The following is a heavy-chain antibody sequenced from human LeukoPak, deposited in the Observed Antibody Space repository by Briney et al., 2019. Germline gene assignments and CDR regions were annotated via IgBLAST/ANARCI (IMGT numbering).Heavy chain of an antibody. J-gene: IGHJ4*02. Sequence: PRRSLRLSCVASGFTFSNYAMHWVRQAPGKGLEWVALISYGGGEKYYADSVKGRFTISRDDSKKTVYLQMDSLRVEDTAVYFCARDEGTDFDYWGRGTLVTVSS. CDR2: ISYGGGEK. V-gene: IGHV3-30*01. CDR3: ARDEGTDFDY. CDR1: GFTFSNYA.